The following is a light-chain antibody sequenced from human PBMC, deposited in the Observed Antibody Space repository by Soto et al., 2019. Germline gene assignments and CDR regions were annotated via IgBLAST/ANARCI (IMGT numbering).Light chain of an antibody. CDR3: QQYNHWPPKMA. V-gene: IGKV3-15*01. CDR2: GAS. J-gene: IGKJ1*01. Sequence: EIVMTQSPGTLSVSPGERATLSCRASQSITNNLAWYQQKVGQAPRLLIYGASTRATGIPARFRGSGSGTEFNLTISSLESEDFAVYYCQQYNHWPPKMAFGQGTKVEIK. CDR1: QSITNN.